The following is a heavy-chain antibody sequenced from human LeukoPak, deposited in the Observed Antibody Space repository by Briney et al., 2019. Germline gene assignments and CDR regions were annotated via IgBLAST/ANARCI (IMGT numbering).Heavy chain of an antibody. CDR1: GGSISDDY. V-gene: IGHV4-59*08. D-gene: IGHD4-11*01. CDR2: IHYSGTT. CDR3: ARVSVTTYYFDY. Sequence: PSETLSLTCTVSGGSISDDYWSWLRQPPGKGLEWIAYIHYSGTTNYNPSLKSRVSISIDTSKKQFSLKLSSVTAADTAVYYCARVSVTTYYFDYWGQGTLVTVSS. J-gene: IGHJ4*02.